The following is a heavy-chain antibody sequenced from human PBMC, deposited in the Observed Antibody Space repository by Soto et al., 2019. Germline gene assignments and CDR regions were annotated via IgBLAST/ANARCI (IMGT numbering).Heavy chain of an antibody. J-gene: IGHJ6*02. CDR2: IRGSTYGSTT. Sequence: LRLSCTFYGFTFEDHALTWVRQAPGKGLQWLGYIRGSTYGSTTEYDPSVRGRIIISRDDSKSIGYLQMNSLKSEDTAVYYCARDGDFYGVDVWGQGTTVTVSS. CDR3: ARDGDFYGVDV. D-gene: IGHD3-3*01. V-gene: IGHV3-49*04. CDR1: GFTFEDHA.